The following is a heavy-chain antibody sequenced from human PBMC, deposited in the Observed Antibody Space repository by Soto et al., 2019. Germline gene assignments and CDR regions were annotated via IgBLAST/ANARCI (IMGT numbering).Heavy chain of an antibody. Sequence: SVKVSCKASGGTFSSYAISWVRQAPGQGLEWMGGIIPIFGTANYAQKFQGRVTITADESTSTAYMELSSLRSEDTVVYYCARGQWQTNPTFDYWGQGTLVTVSS. V-gene: IGHV1-69*13. CDR1: GGTFSSYA. CDR3: ARGQWQTNPTFDY. J-gene: IGHJ4*02. CDR2: IIPIFGTA. D-gene: IGHD6-19*01.